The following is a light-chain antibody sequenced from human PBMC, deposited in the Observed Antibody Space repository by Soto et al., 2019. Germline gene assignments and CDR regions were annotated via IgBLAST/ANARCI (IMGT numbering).Light chain of an antibody. V-gene: IGLV2-14*03. J-gene: IGLJ2*01. Sequence: QSALTQPASVSGSPGQSITISCTETNSDVGEYKYVSWYQQHPGTAPKLIIYDVTNRPSGVSNRFSGSKSGNTASLTISGLQAEDEADYYCSSYTSSSLGVFGGGTKLTVL. CDR2: DVT. CDR3: SSYTSSSLGV. CDR1: NSDVGEYKY.